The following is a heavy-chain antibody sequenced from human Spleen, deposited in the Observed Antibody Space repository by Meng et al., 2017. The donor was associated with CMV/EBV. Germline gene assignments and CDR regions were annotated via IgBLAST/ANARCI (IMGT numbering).Heavy chain of an antibody. D-gene: IGHD3-3*01. CDR3: ARSRSPSITIFGVTRAFDI. CDR2: ISSSGSTI. V-gene: IGHV3-11*04. Sequence: GESLKISCAASGFTFSDYYMSWIRQAPGKGLEWVSYISSSGSTIYYADSVKGRFTISRDNAKSTLYLQMNNLRVEDTAVYYCARSRSPSITIFGVTRAFDIWGQGTMVTVSS. CDR1: GFTFSDYY. J-gene: IGHJ3*02.